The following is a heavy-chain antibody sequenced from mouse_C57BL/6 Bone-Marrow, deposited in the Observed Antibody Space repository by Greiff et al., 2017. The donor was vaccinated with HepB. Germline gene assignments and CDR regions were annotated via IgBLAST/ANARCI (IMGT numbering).Heavy chain of an antibody. D-gene: IGHD4-1*02. CDR1: GYTFTSYG. Sequence: VQLQQSGAELARPGASVKLSCKASGYTFTSYGISWVKQRTGQGLEWIGEIYPRSGNTYYNEKFKGKATLTADKSSSTAYMALRSLTSEDSAVYFCARGLNWDPAWVAYWGQGTLVTVSA. CDR3: ARGLNWDPAWVAY. J-gene: IGHJ3*01. CDR2: IYPRSGNT. V-gene: IGHV1-81*01.